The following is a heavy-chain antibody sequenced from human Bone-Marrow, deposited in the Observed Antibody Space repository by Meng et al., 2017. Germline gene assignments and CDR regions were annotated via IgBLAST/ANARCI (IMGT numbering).Heavy chain of an antibody. J-gene: IGHJ4*02. CDR3: ARYSGYYYGFDY. Sequence: GGSLRLSCAASGFTFSSYAMHWVRQAPGKGLEWVAVISYDGSNKYYADSVKGRFTISRDNSKNTLYLQMNSLRAEDTAVYYCARYSGYYYGFDYWGQGKLVNGAS. CDR1: GFTFSSYA. D-gene: IGHD3-22*01. CDR2: ISYDGSNK. V-gene: IGHV3-30*04.